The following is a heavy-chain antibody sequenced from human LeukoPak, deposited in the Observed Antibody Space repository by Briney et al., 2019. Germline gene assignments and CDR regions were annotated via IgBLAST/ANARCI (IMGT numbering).Heavy chain of an antibody. CDR1: GGSISSSSYY. D-gene: IGHD2-2*01. CDR2: IYYSGST. J-gene: IGHJ4*02. Sequence: SETLSLTCTVSGGSISSSSYYWGWIRQPPGKGLEWIGSIYYSGSTYYNPSLKSRVTISVDTSKNQFSLKLSSVTAADTAVYYCARVPRHQGAYYFDYWGQGTLVTVSS. CDR3: ARVPRHQGAYYFDY. V-gene: IGHV4-39*07.